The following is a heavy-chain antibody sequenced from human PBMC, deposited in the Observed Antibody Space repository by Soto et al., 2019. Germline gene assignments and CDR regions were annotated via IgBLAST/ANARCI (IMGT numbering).Heavy chain of an antibody. CDR2: ISSSGSTI. D-gene: IGHD1-26*01. CDR1: GFTFSSYE. CDR3: ANWELQGGY. Sequence: GGSLRLSCAASGFTFSSYEMNWVRQAPGKGLEWVSYISSSGSTIYYADSVKGRFTISRDNAKNSLYLQMNSLRAEDTAVYYCANWELQGGYWGQGTLVTVSS. V-gene: IGHV3-48*03. J-gene: IGHJ4*02.